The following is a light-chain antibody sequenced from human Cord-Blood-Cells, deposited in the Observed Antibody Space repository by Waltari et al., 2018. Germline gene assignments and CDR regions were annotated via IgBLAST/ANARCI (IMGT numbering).Light chain of an antibody. CDR1: QSVSSN. V-gene: IGKV3-15*01. CDR3: QQYNNWPSGT. Sequence: EIVMTQSPATLSVSPGERATLSCRASQSVSSNLAWYQQKPGQAPRLLIYGASTRATVIPARFSGSGSGTEFTLTISSLQSEDFAVYYCQQYNNWPSGTFGQGTKVEIK. CDR2: GAS. J-gene: IGKJ1*01.